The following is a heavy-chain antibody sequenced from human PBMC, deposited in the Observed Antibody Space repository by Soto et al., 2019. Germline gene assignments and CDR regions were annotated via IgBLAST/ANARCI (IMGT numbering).Heavy chain of an antibody. CDR3: ARDRASYYDSSGYYYGVY. J-gene: IGHJ4*02. CDR2: ISGGGGTT. Sequence: GGSLRLSCAASGFTFSPVWMHWVRQVPGKGPEWVSTISGGGGTTYYADSVKGRFTISRDNAKNSLYLQMNSLRAEDTAVYYCARDRASYYDSSGYYYGVYWGQGTLVTVSS. D-gene: IGHD3-22*01. V-gene: IGHV3-21*04. CDR1: GFTFSPVW.